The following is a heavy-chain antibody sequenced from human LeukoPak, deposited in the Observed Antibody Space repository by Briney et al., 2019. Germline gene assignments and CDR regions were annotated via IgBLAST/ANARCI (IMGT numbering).Heavy chain of an antibody. V-gene: IGHV3-7*01. CDR1: GFTFSSYW. D-gene: IGHD1-26*01. CDR2: IKQDGSEK. J-gene: IGHJ3*02. CDR3: ARGIVGADDAFDI. Sequence: PGGSLRLXCAASGFTFSSYWMSWVRQAPGKGLEWVANIKQDGSEKYYVDSVKGRFTISRDNAKNSLYLQMNSLRAEDTAVYYCARGIVGADDAFDIWGQGTMVTVSS.